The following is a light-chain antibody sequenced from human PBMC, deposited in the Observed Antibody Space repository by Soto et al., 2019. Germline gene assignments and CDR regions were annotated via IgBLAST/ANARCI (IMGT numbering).Light chain of an antibody. Sequence: EIVMTQSPATLSVSPGERATLSCRASESVSTNLAWYQQKAGQAPRLLIYAASTRATGIPARFSGSGSGTQFTLTISSLQSDDFALYYCQQYKDWPTTFGQGTKVDIK. CDR1: ESVSTN. V-gene: IGKV3-15*01. CDR2: AAS. J-gene: IGKJ1*01. CDR3: QQYKDWPTT.